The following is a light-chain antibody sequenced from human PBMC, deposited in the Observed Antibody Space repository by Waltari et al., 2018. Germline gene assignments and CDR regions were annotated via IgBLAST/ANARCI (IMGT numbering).Light chain of an antibody. J-gene: IGLJ2*01. CDR3: AAWDSRLNGVV. CDR1: SSNIGRDI. V-gene: IGLV1-44*01. CDR2: NNN. Sequence: QSVLTQSPSASGTSGQRVTISCSGSSSNIGRDIVNWYRHLPGTAPELLIYNNNPRPSGVPDRFSGSKSGTSASLAISGLQYEDEADYYCAAWDSRLNGVVFGGGTKLTVL.